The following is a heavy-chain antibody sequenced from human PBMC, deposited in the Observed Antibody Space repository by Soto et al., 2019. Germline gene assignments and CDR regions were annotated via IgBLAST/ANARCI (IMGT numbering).Heavy chain of an antibody. Sequence: SVKVSCKASGGTFSSYAISWVRQAPGQGLEWMGGIIPIFGTANYAQKFQGRVTITADESTSAAYMELSSLRSEDTAVYYCARDPLTSRNWFDPWGQGTLVTVSS. V-gene: IGHV1-69*13. D-gene: IGHD7-27*01. CDR3: ARDPLTSRNWFDP. J-gene: IGHJ5*02. CDR1: GGTFSSYA. CDR2: IIPIFGTA.